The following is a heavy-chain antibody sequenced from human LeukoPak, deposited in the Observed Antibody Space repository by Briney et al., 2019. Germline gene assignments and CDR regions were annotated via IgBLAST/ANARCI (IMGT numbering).Heavy chain of an antibody. CDR3: ARDVVAAAGTWDY. J-gene: IGHJ4*02. V-gene: IGHV4-61*09. D-gene: IGHD6-13*01. CDR1: GDSISSGDYY. CDR2: IYTSGTT. Sequence: PSQTLSLTCTVSGDSISSGDYYWSWIRQPAGQGLEWIGHIYTSGTTNYNPSLKSRVTMSVDTSKNQFSLKLTSVTAADTAVYYCARDVVAAAGTWDYWGQGTLVTVSS.